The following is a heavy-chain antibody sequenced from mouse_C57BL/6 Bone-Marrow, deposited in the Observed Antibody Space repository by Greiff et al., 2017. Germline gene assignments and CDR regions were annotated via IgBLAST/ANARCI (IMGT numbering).Heavy chain of an antibody. D-gene: IGHD1-1*01. Sequence: EVKLVESGGGLVKPGGSLKLSCAASGFTFSSYAMSWVRQTPEKRLAWVATISDGGSYTYYPDNVKGRFTISRDNAKNNLYLPMSHLKSEDTAMYYCARDDVVSHFDYWGQGTTLTVSS. J-gene: IGHJ2*01. CDR1: GFTFSSYA. CDR2: ISDGGSYT. V-gene: IGHV5-4*01. CDR3: ARDDVVSHFDY.